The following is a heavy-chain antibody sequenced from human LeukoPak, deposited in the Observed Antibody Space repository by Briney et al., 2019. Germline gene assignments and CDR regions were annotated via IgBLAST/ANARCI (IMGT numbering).Heavy chain of an antibody. CDR2: IYPGDSDT. J-gene: IGHJ4*02. CDR1: GYSFTSYW. V-gene: IGHV5-51*01. D-gene: IGHD6-19*01. Sequence: GESLQISCKGSGYSFTSYWIGWVRQMPGKGLEWMGIIYPGDSDTRYSPSFQGQVTISADKSISTAYLQWSSLKASDTAMYYCARRGDSSGWASDYWGQGTLVTVSS. CDR3: ARRGDSSGWASDY.